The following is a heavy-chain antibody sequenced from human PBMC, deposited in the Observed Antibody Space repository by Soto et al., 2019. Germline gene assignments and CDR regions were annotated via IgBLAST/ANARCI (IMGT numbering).Heavy chain of an antibody. J-gene: IGHJ4*02. V-gene: IGHV3-53*02. CDR2: LYSGGST. Sequence: EVQLVETGGGLIQPGGSLRLSCAVSGFTVSTNYMSWVRQAPGKGLEWVSALYSGGSTYYADSVKGRFTISRDNSKNTLHLQMNSLRAEDTALYYCARHRDAFSSTFDYWGQGPLVTVSS. CDR1: GFTVSTNY. D-gene: IGHD3-3*02. CDR3: ARHRDAFSSTFDY.